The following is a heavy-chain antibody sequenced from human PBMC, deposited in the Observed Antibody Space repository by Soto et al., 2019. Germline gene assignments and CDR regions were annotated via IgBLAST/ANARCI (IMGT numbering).Heavy chain of an antibody. CDR2: IWYDGSNK. CDR1: GFTFSSYG. Sequence: PGGSLRLSCAASGFTFSSYGMHWVRQAPGKGLEWVAVIWYDGSNKYYADSVKGRFTISRDNSKNTLYLQMNSLRAEDTAVYYCARLGQIYYYYYYMDVWGKGTTVTVSS. J-gene: IGHJ6*03. V-gene: IGHV3-33*01. CDR3: ARLGQIYYYYYYMDV.